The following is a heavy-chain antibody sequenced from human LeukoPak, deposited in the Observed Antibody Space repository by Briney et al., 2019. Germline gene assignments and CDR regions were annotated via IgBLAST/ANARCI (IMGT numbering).Heavy chain of an antibody. V-gene: IGHV3-23*01. CDR1: GFPFSSYA. CDR2: ISGSGGST. Sequence: GGSLRLSCTVSGFPFSSYAMSWVRQAPGKGLEWVSAISGSGGSTYHADSVKGRLTISRDNSKNTLYLQMKSLRGDDTAVYYCAIHLGTSNENYYAGYFQYWGQGTLVTVSS. J-gene: IGHJ1*01. CDR3: AIHLGTSNENYYAGYFQY. D-gene: IGHD1-26*01.